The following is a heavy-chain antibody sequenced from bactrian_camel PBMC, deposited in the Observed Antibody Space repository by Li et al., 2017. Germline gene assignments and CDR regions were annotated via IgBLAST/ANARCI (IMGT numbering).Heavy chain of an antibody. CDR1: GLTFEGGH. D-gene: IGHD1*01. CDR3: ATSGMDWVLGFAH. CDR2: IAPDEST. V-gene: IGHV3S55*01. J-gene: IGHJ4*01. Sequence: HVQLVESGGGSAHIGGSLRLSCAALGLTFEGGHKGWYHQAPGDEFELVSFIAPDESTFYVDSVKGRFTISRDNAKNTVYLQMDSLKSEDTALYYCATSGMDWVLGFAHWGQGTQVTVS.